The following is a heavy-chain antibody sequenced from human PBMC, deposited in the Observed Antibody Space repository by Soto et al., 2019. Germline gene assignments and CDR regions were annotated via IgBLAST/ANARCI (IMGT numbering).Heavy chain of an antibody. V-gene: IGHV1-18*04. D-gene: IGHD6-13*01. CDR1: GYTFTSYG. CDR3: ARSPEGIAAAGNWFDP. Sequence: GASVKVSCKASGYTFTSYGISWVRQAPGQGLEWMGWISAYNGNTNYAQKLQGRVTMTTDTSTSTAYMELRSLRSDDTAVYYCARSPEGIAAAGNWFDPWGQGTPVTVSS. CDR2: ISAYNGNT. J-gene: IGHJ5*02.